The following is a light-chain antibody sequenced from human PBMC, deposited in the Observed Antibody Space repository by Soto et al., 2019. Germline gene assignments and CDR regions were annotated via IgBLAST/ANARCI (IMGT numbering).Light chain of an antibody. V-gene: IGKV3-20*01. Sequence: ESVLTQSRCTLSLSPGRRSTLACRASQSVTSSYLAWYQQKNGQAPRLXIYGASSRATGIPDRFSGSGYGTDFTLTISRLETEDFAVYYCQQSGSSPRTFGQGTKVDIK. CDR1: QSVTSSY. CDR2: GAS. CDR3: QQSGSSPRT. J-gene: IGKJ1*01.